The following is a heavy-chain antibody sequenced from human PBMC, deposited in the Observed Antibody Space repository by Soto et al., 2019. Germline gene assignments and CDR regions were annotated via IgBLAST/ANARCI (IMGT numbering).Heavy chain of an antibody. J-gene: IGHJ3*02. D-gene: IGHD5-18*01. V-gene: IGHV2-5*01. CDR2: IYWNDDK. CDR3: AHRSYSRSLIRACDI. CDR1: GFSLSTSGVG. Sequence: QITLKGSGPTLLKPTQTLTLTCTFSGFSLSTSGVGVGWIRQPPGKALEWLALIYWNDDKRYSPSLKSRLTITKDTSKNQVVLTMTNIDPVDTATYYWAHRSYSRSLIRACDIWGQGTMVTVSS.